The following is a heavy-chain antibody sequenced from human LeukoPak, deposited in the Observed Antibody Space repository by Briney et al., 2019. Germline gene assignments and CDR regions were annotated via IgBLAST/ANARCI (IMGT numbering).Heavy chain of an antibody. Sequence: GGSLRLSCAASGFTFSSYAMNWVRQPPGKGLEWVSEISGSGYSIHSADSVKGRFTISRDNSKNTLYLQINSLRAEDTAVYFCAKDRLGGPYFFHYWGQGTLVTVSS. V-gene: IGHV3-23*01. CDR2: ISGSGYSI. CDR1: GFTFSSYA. D-gene: IGHD3-16*01. J-gene: IGHJ4*02. CDR3: AKDRLGGPYFFHY.